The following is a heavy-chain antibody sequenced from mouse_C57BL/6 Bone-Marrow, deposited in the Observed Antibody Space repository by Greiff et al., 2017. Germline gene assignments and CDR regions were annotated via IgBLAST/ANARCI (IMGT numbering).Heavy chain of an antibody. CDR3: ARESYGNYGWFAY. CDR1: GFNIKNTY. Sequence: VQLKQSVAELVRPGASVKLSCTASGFNIKNTYMHWVKQRPEQGLEWIGRIDPANGNTKYAPKFPGTATITADTSSNTAYLQLSSLTSEDTAIYYCARESYGNYGWFAYWGQWTLVTVSA. CDR2: IDPANGNT. J-gene: IGHJ3*01. V-gene: IGHV14-3*01. D-gene: IGHD2-1*01.